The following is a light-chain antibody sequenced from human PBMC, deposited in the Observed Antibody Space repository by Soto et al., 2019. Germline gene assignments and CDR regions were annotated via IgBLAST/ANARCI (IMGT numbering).Light chain of an antibody. V-gene: IGKV3-15*01. J-gene: IGKJ1*01. CDR2: GAS. CDR3: QQYNNRPPWT. CDR1: QSVGSD. Sequence: DIVMTQSPGSLSVSPGERVTLSCRASQSVGSDLAWYQQKPGQAPRLLSYGASTRATGIPARFSGSGSGTEFTLTISSLQSEDFAVYYCQQYNNRPPWTFGQGTKVDIK.